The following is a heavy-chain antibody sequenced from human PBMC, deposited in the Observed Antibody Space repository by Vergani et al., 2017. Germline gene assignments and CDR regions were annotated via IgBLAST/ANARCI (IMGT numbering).Heavy chain of an antibody. V-gene: IGHV3-21*01. Sequence: EVQLVESGGGLVKPGGSLRLSCAASGFTFSSYSMNWVRQAPGKGLEWVSSISSSSSYIYYADSVKGRFTISRYNANNSLYLQMNSLRAEDTAVYYCARPHPPYYYDSSEYYFDYWGQGTLVTVSS. J-gene: IGHJ4*02. CDR1: GFTFSSYS. CDR3: ARPHPPYYYDSSEYYFDY. D-gene: IGHD3-22*01. CDR2: ISSSSSYI.